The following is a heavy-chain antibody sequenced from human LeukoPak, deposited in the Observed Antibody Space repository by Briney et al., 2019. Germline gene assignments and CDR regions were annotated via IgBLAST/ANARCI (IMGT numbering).Heavy chain of an antibody. D-gene: IGHD3-10*01. CDR2: FSGSGDGT. Sequence: PGRSLRLSCVASGFIFSNYAMSWVRQAPGKGLEWVSTFSGSGDGTYYADSVKGRFTISRDNSKNTLYLQMNSLRAEDTAVYYCAKLITMVRGTPALYGMDVWGKGTTVTVSS. CDR3: AKLITMVRGTPALYGMDV. J-gene: IGHJ6*04. CDR1: GFIFSNYA. V-gene: IGHV3-23*01.